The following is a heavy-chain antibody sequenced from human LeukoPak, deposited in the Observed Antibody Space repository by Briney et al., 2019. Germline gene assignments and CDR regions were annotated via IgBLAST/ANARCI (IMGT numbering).Heavy chain of an antibody. D-gene: IGHD1-26*01. J-gene: IGHJ3*02. V-gene: IGHV3-7*03. CDR2: IKQDGSEK. CDR1: GFTFSNYW. CDR3: ARVVGARDAFDI. Sequence: PGGSLRLSCAVSGFTFSNYWMSWVRQAPGRGLEWVANIKQDGSEKYYADSVKGRFTTSRDNTKNSLYLQMNSLRAEDTAVYYCARVVGARDAFDIWGQGTMVTVSS.